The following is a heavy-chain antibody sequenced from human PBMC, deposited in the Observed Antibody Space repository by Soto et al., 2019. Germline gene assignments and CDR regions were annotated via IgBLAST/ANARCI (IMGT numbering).Heavy chain of an antibody. D-gene: IGHD2-8*01. Sequence: QVQLVESGGGVVQPGRSLRLSCAASGFTFSSYGMHWVRQAPGKGLEWVAVISYDGSNKYYADSVKGRFTISRDNSKNTLYLQMNSLRAEDTAVYYCAKDHRAPNGYLDYWGQGTLVTVSS. V-gene: IGHV3-30*18. CDR3: AKDHRAPNGYLDY. J-gene: IGHJ4*02. CDR2: ISYDGSNK. CDR1: GFTFSSYG.